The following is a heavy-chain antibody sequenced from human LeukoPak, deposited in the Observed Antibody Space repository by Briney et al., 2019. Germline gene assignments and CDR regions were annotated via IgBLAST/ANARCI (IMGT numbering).Heavy chain of an antibody. Sequence: SETLSLTCTVSGDSIRSEDYYCDWIRQPPGKGLEWIGDVNYGGGTYYNPSLKSRVTMSVDTSKIQFSLRLTSVTAADTAVYYCARHRRRNNWFDPWGQGTLVTVSS. CDR2: VNYGGGT. J-gene: IGHJ5*02. V-gene: IGHV4-39*01. CDR3: ARHRRRNNWFDP. CDR1: GDSIRSEDYY.